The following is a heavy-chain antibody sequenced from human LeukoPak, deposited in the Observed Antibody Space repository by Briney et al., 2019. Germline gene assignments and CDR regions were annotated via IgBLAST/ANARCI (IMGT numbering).Heavy chain of an antibody. CDR1: GFTFSSYS. CDR3: RSSGWLS. D-gene: IGHD6-19*01. Sequence: GGSLRLSCAASGFTFSSYSMNGVRQAPGKGLEWISYISATSTTIYYADSVKGRFTISRDNGNNLLYLQMNGLRDEDTAVYYCRSSGWLSWGQGTLVTVSS. J-gene: IGHJ4*02. V-gene: IGHV3-48*02. CDR2: ISATSTTI.